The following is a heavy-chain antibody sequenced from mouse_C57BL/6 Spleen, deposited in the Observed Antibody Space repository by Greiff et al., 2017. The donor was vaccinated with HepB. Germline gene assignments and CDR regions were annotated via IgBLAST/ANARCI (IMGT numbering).Heavy chain of an antibody. CDR3: AREGTTVVADY. D-gene: IGHD1-1*01. CDR2: INPSSGYT. Sequence: VQLQQSGAELARPGASVKMSCKASGYTFTSYTMHWVKQRPGHGLEWIGYINPSSGYTKYNQKFKDKATLTADKSSSTAYMQLSSLTSEDSAVYYCAREGTTVVADYWGQGTTLTVSS. V-gene: IGHV1-4*01. J-gene: IGHJ2*01. CDR1: GYTFTSYT.